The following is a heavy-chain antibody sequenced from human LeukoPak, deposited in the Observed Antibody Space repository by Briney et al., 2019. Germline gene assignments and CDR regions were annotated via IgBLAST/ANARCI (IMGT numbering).Heavy chain of an antibody. CDR3: AKDVRVGEYYGSGSYFDY. V-gene: IGHV3-23*01. CDR2: IGASGGST. CDR1: GFTFSSYA. D-gene: IGHD3-10*01. J-gene: IGHJ4*02. Sequence: GGSLRLSCAASGFTFSSYAMSWVRQAPGKGLEWVSIIGASGGSTYYADSVKGRFTISRDKSRNYLQMNSLRGDDTAIYYCAKDVRVGEYYGSGSYFDYWGQGTLVTVSS.